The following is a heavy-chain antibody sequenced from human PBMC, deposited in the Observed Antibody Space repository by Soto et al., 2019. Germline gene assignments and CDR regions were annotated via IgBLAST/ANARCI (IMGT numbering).Heavy chain of an antibody. CDR3: AREGLVGYSSSSNWFDP. Sequence: GGSLRLSCAASGFTFSSYSMNWVRQAPGKGLEWVSSISSSSSYIYYADSVKGRFTISRDNAKNSLYLQMNSLRAEDTAVYYCAREGLVGYSSSSNWFDPWGQGTLVTVSS. CDR2: ISSSSSYI. CDR1: GFTFSSYS. D-gene: IGHD6-6*01. J-gene: IGHJ5*02. V-gene: IGHV3-21*01.